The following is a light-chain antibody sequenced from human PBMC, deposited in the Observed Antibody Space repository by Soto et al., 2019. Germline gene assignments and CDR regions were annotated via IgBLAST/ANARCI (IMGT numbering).Light chain of an antibody. J-gene: IGLJ2*01. CDR2: SNN. V-gene: IGLV1-44*01. Sequence: QTVVTQPPSASGTPGQRVTISCSGSSSNIGTNTVSWYQQLPGTAPKLLIYSNNQRPSGVPDRLSGSKSGTSASLAVSGLQSEDEADYYCAAWDASLNAVVFGGGTQLTVL. CDR3: AAWDASLNAVV. CDR1: SSNIGTNT.